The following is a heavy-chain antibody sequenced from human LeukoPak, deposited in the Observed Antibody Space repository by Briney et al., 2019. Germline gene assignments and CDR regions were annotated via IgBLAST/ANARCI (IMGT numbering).Heavy chain of an antibody. CDR2: ISSSGSTI. D-gene: IGHD6-13*01. J-gene: IGHJ4*02. CDR1: GFTFSDYY. V-gene: IGHV3-11*04. CDR3: ARDRSVIFHPRRNSRAGDYFDC. Sequence: GGSLRLSCAASGFTFSDYYMSWIRQAPGKGLEWVSYISSSGSTIYYEDSVKGRFTISRDNAKNSLYLQMNSLRAEDTAVYYCARDRSVIFHPRRNSRAGDYFDCWGQGTLVTVSS.